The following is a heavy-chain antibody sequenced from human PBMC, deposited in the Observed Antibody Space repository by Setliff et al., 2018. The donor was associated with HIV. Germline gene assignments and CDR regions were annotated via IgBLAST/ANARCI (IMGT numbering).Heavy chain of an antibody. CDR2: IYHSGST. CDR1: GGSISSSNW. CDR3: ARGASKELDY. Sequence: PSETLSLTCAVSGGSISSSNWWSWVRQPPGKGLEWIGEIYHSGSTNYNPSLMSRVTISVDTSKDQFSLKLRSVTAADTAVYYCARGASKELDYWGPGTLVTVSS. D-gene: IGHD1-1*01. V-gene: IGHV4-4*02. J-gene: IGHJ4*02.